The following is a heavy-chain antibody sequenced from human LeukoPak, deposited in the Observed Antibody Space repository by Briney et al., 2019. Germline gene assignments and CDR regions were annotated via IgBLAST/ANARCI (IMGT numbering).Heavy chain of an antibody. CDR3: ARDRSSGWFSGNDF. CDR2: INQDGSEK. J-gene: IGHJ4*02. V-gene: IGHV3-7*01. D-gene: IGHD6-19*01. CDR1: KFTFSSYW. Sequence: GGSLRLSCAAPKFTFSSYWMSWVRQAPGKGLEWVADINQDGSEKYYVDSVKGRFTISRDNAKNSLYLQMNSLRAEDTAVYYCARDRSSGWFSGNDFWGQGTLVTVSS.